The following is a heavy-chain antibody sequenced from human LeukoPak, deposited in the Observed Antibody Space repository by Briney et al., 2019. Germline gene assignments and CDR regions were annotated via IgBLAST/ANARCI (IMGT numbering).Heavy chain of an antibody. D-gene: IGHD6-13*01. Sequence: PSETLSLTCAVYGGSFSGYYWSWIRQPAGKGLEWIGHIYTSGSTNYNPSLKSRVTMSVDTSKNQFSLKLSSVTAADTAVYYCAREGVVAAAIDYWGQGTLVTVSS. CDR2: IYTSGST. J-gene: IGHJ4*02. CDR1: GGSFSGYY. V-gene: IGHV4-4*07. CDR3: AREGVVAAAIDY.